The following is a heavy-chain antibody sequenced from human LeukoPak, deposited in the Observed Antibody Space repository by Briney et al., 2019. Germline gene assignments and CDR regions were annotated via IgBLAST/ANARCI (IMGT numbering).Heavy chain of an antibody. Sequence: SETLSLTCAVYGGSFSGYYWSWIRQPPGKGLEWIGYIYYSGSTNYNPSLKGRVTISVDTSKNQFSLKLSSVTAADTAVYYCAREGMYYYGSGSRMSSYYYYGMDVWGQGTTVTVSS. CDR3: AREGMYYYGSGSRMSSYYYYGMDV. CDR2: IYYSGST. D-gene: IGHD3-10*01. V-gene: IGHV4-59*01. J-gene: IGHJ6*02. CDR1: GGSFSGYY.